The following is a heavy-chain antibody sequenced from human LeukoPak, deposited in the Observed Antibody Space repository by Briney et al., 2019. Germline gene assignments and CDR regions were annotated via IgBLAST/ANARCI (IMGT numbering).Heavy chain of an antibody. CDR3: AKGREPNKMAYYFDS. CDR2: ISWNSGNI. J-gene: IGHJ4*02. V-gene: IGHV3-9*01. D-gene: IGHD1-26*01. CDR1: GFNFDDCA. Sequence: GGSLRLSCAASGFNFDDCAMHWVRQAPGKGLEWVSGISWNSGNIGYADSVKGRFTISRDNAKNSLYLQMNSLRAEDTALYYCAKGREPNKMAYYFDSWGQGTLVTVSS.